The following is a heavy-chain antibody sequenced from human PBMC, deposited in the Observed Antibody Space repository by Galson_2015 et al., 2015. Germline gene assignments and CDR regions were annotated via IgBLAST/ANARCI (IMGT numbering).Heavy chain of an antibody. J-gene: IGHJ4*02. CDR1: EFTFSSYA. CDR3: ARGGSGSYDYFDY. V-gene: IGHV3-64*02. Sequence: SLRLSCAASEFTFSSYAMHWVRQAPGKGLEYVSAISSNGGSTYYADSVKGRFTISRDNSKNALYLQMGSLRAEDMAVYYCARGGSGSYDYFDYWGQGTLVTVSS. D-gene: IGHD1-26*01. CDR2: ISSNGGST.